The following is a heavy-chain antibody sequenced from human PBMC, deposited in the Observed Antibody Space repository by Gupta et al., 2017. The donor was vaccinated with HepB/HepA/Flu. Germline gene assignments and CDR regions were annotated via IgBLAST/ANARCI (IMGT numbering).Heavy chain of an antibody. J-gene: IGHJ6*02. Sequence: EVQLVESGGGLVQPGGSLRLSCAASGFTFSNHWIHWVHQAPGKGLVWVSRITSDGRATNYADSVKGRFTISRDNAKNTLYLQMNRLKVEDTAIYYCTRGRGDNSPSYYYGMDVWGQGTTVTVSS. CDR3: TRGRGDNSPSYYYGMDV. D-gene: IGHD1-1*01. CDR2: ITSDGRAT. CDR1: GFTFSNHW. V-gene: IGHV3-74*01.